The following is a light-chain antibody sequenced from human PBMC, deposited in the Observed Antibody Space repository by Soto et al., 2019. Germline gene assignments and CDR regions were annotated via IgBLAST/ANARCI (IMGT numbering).Light chain of an antibody. Sequence: ETALTHSPATLSLSPWERATLSCRASQSVDTFLAWYQQKPGQAPRLLIYDASNRATGIPARFSGSGSGTDFTRTISSLEPEDVAVYYCQQRDNCPRTFGQGTKVDIK. CDR1: QSVDTF. J-gene: IGKJ2*01. V-gene: IGKV3-11*01. CDR3: QQRDNCPRT. CDR2: DAS.